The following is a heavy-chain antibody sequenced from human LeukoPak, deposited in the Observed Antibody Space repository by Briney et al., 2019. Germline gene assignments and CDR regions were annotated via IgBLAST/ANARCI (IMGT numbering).Heavy chain of an antibody. V-gene: IGHV1-69*05. CDR1: GGTFSSYA. Sequence: SVKVSCKASGGTFSSYAISWVRQAPGQGLEWMGGIIPIFGTANYAQKFQGRVTITTDESTSTAYMELSSLRSEDTAVYYCARDLYPARDYYYYYMDVWGKGTTVTVSS. J-gene: IGHJ6*03. CDR3: ARDLYPARDYYYYYMDV. CDR2: IIPIFGTA. D-gene: IGHD6-6*01.